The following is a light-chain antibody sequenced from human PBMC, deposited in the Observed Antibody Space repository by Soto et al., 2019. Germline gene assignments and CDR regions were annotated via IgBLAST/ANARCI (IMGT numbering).Light chain of an antibody. CDR2: DAS. Sequence: EIVWTQSPATLSLSPGERATLSCRASQSVSSYLAWYKQKPGQAPRLLIYDASNRATGIPARFSGSGSGTDFTLTISSLEPEDFAVYYCQQRSNWPPWTFGQGTKVEIK. CDR1: QSVSSY. V-gene: IGKV3-11*01. CDR3: QQRSNWPPWT. J-gene: IGKJ1*01.